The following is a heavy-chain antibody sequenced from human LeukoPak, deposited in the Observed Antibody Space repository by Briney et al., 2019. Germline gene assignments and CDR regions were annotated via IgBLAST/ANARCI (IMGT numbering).Heavy chain of an antibody. Sequence: ASVKVSCKASGYTFTSYGISWVRQAPGQGLEWMGWISAYNGNTNYAQKLQGRVTMTTDTSTSTAYMELRSLRSDATAVSYCARAGGPGTGNWYFDLGGRGTLVTVSS. V-gene: IGHV1-18*01. CDR2: ISAYNGNT. J-gene: IGHJ2*01. D-gene: IGHD1-1*01. CDR1: GYTFTSYG. CDR3: ARAGGPGTGNWYFDL.